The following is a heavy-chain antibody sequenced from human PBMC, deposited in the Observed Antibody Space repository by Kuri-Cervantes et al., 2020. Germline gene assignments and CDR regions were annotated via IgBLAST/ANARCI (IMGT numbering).Heavy chain of an antibody. D-gene: IGHD7-27*01. CDR2: IKSKTDGGTT. Sequence: LSLTCAASGFTFSNAWMSWVLQAPGKGLEWVGRIKSKTDGGTTDYAAPVKGRFTISRDDSKNTLYLQMNSLRDEDTAVYYCARDGDHWGQGTLVTVSS. CDR1: GFTFSNAW. CDR3: ARDGDH. V-gene: IGHV3-15*01. J-gene: IGHJ4*02.